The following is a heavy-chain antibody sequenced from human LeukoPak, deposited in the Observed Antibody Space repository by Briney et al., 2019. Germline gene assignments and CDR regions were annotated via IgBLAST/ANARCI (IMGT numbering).Heavy chain of an antibody. CDR1: GFTFSNYE. D-gene: IGHD6-6*01. CDR3: ARSFPYSSSAVDY. V-gene: IGHV3-48*03. J-gene: IGHJ4*02. Sequence: GGSLRLSCAASGFTFSNYEMSWVRQAPGKGLEWISYLRGSGDTIKYADSVQGRFTISRDNAESSLYLQMNSLRAEDTAVYYCARSFPYSSSAVDYWGQGTLVTVSS. CDR2: LRGSGDTI.